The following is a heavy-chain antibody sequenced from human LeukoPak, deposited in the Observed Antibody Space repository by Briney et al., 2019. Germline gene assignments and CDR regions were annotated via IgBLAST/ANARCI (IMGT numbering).Heavy chain of an antibody. D-gene: IGHD2-2*01. CDR2: IIPIFGTA. CDR3: ARGYCSSTSCHTDFDY. J-gene: IGHJ4*02. CDR1: GGTFSSYA. Sequence: SVKVSCKASGGTFSSYAISWVRQAPGQGLEWMGGIIPIFGTANYAQKFQGRVTITADESTSTAYMELSSLRSEDTAVYYCARGYCSSTSCHTDFDYWGQGALVTVSS. V-gene: IGHV1-69*13.